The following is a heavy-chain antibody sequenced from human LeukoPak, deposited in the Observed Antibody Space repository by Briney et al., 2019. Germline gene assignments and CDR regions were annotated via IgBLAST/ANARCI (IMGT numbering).Heavy chain of an antibody. CDR1: GYTFTSYG. Sequence: ASVKVSCKASGYTFTSYGISWVRQAPGQGLEWMGWISAYNGNTNYAQKLQGRVTMTTDTSTSTAYMELRSLRSDDTAVYYCARHPHRYCSSTSCPRGSYYYYYMDVWGKGTTVTISS. CDR2: ISAYNGNT. V-gene: IGHV1-18*01. CDR3: ARHPHRYCSSTSCPRGSYYYYYMDV. D-gene: IGHD2-2*01. J-gene: IGHJ6*03.